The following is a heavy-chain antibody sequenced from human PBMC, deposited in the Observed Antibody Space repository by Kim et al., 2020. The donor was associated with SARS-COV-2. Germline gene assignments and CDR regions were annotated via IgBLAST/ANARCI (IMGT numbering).Heavy chain of an antibody. V-gene: IGHV4-34*01. CDR1: GGSFSGYY. Sequence: SETLSLTCAVYGGSFSGYYWSWIRQPPGKGLEWIGEINHSGSTNYNPSLKSRVTISVDTSKNQFSLKLSSVTAADTTVYYCARALILLWFGRRRDKYAFDIWGQGTMVTVSS. D-gene: IGHD3-10*01. CDR3: ARALILLWFGRRRDKYAFDI. J-gene: IGHJ3*02. CDR2: INHSGST.